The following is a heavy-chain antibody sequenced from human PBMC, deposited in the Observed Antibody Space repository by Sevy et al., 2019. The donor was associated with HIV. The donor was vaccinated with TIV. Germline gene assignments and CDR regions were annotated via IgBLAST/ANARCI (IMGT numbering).Heavy chain of an antibody. D-gene: IGHD2-2*01. CDR1: GFTFSNYG. Sequence: GGSLRLSCAASGFTFSNYGMHWVHQAPGKGLEWVALISYDGSTKYYADSVKGRFTISRDNSKNTLYLQMNSLRAEDTAVYYCTKDPRYCSSTSCSSSYYYYYYGMDVWGQGTTVTVSS. V-gene: IGHV3-30*18. CDR3: TKDPRYCSSTSCSSSYYYYYYGMDV. CDR2: ISYDGSTK. J-gene: IGHJ6*02.